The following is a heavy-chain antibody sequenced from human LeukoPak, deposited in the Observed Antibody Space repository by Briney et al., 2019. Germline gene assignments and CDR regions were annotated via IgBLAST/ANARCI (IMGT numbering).Heavy chain of an antibody. CDR3: AIVRYCYDRSGYGAAFDM. D-gene: IGHD3-22*01. V-gene: IGHV4-61*02. CDR2: IYTSGST. CDR1: GGSISSGSYY. J-gene: IGHJ3*02. Sequence: SDTLSLTCTVSGGSISSGSYYWSWIRQPAGKGLEWIGRIYTSGSTNYNPSLKSRVTISVDTSKNQFSLKLSSVAAADTAVYYCAIVRYCYDRSGYGAAFDMWGQGTSVSV.